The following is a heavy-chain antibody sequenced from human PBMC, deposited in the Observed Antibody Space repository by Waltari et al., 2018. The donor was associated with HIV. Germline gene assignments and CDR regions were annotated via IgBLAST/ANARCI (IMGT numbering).Heavy chain of an antibody. CDR1: GGSISSGSYY. V-gene: IGHV4-61*02. CDR2: IYTSGST. CDR3: ARDRNYYYDSSGYFFNAFDI. J-gene: IGHJ3*02. D-gene: IGHD3-22*01. Sequence: QVQLQESGPGLVKPSQTLSLPSTVSGGSISSGSYYWSWIRQPAGKGLEWIGRIYTSGSTNYNPSLKSRVTISVDTSKNQFSLKLSSVTAADTAVYYCARDRNYYYDSSGYFFNAFDIWGQGTMVTVSS.